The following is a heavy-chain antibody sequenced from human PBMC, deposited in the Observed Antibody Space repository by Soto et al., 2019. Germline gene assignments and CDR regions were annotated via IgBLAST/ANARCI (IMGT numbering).Heavy chain of an antibody. V-gene: IGHV4-39*01. D-gene: IGHD5-18*01. J-gene: IGHJ4*02. Sequence: SETLSLTCTVSGGSISSSSYYWGWIRQPPGKGLEWIGSIYYSRSTYYNPSLKSRVTISVDTSKNQFSLKLSSVTAADTAVYYCASLRGYSYGFSLIKQTRYDYWGQGTLVTVSS. CDR1: GGSISSSSYY. CDR3: ASLRGYSYGFSLIKQTRYDY. CDR2: IYYSRST.